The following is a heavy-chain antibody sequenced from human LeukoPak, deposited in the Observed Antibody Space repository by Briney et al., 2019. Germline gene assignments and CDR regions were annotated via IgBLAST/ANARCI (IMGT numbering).Heavy chain of an antibody. CDR2: IKEDGNDK. Sequence: TGGSLRLSCAASGFTFSRYWMSWVRRAPGKGLEWVANIKEDGNDKYYVDSVKGRFTISRDNAKNSLYLQMNSLRAEDTAVYYCARANVPIAAPRYNDYWGQGTLVTVSP. V-gene: IGHV3-7*01. D-gene: IGHD6-13*01. CDR3: ARANVPIAAPRYNDY. CDR1: GFTFSRYW. J-gene: IGHJ4*02.